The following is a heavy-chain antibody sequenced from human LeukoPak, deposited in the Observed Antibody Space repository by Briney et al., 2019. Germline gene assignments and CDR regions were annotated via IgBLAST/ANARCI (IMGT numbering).Heavy chain of an antibody. Sequence: GASVKVSCKASGYTFTSYYMHWVRQAPGQGLEWMGWTNPNSGGTKYAQKFQGRVTMTRDTSITTVYMELSSLRSDDTAVYYCARDYYGSGSYYQLGYWGQGTLVTVSS. V-gene: IGHV1-2*02. D-gene: IGHD3-10*01. CDR2: TNPNSGGT. J-gene: IGHJ4*02. CDR3: ARDYYGSGSYYQLGY. CDR1: GYTFTSYY.